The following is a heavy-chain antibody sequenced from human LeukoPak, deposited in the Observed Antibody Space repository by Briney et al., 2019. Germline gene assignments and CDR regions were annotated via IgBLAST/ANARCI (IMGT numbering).Heavy chain of an antibody. Sequence: SETLSLTCAVYGGSFSGYYWSWIRQPPGKGLEWIGEINHSGSTNYNPSLKSRVTISVDTSKNQFSLKLSSVTAADTAVYYCARRREKGYYYYMDVWGKGTTVTVSS. CDR1: GGSFSGYY. J-gene: IGHJ6*03. CDR3: ARRREKGYYYYMDV. D-gene: IGHD5-24*01. CDR2: INHSGST. V-gene: IGHV4-34*01.